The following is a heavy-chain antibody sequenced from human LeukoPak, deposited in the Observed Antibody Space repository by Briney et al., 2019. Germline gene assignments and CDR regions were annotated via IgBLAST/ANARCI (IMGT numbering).Heavy chain of an antibody. Sequence: TPSETLSLTCTVSGGSLSRFYWSWIRQPAGKGLEWIGRIYTSGSTNYNPSLKSRVTMSVDTSKNQFSLKLSSVTAADTAVYYCARGTLWLRDAFDIWGQGTMVTVSS. J-gene: IGHJ3*02. CDR3: ARGTLWLRDAFDI. CDR1: GGSLSRFY. CDR2: IYTSGST. D-gene: IGHD5-18*01. V-gene: IGHV4-4*07.